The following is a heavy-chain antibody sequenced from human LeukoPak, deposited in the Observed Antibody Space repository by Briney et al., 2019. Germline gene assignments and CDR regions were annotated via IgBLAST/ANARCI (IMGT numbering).Heavy chain of an antibody. D-gene: IGHD3-3*01. V-gene: IGHV4-39*07. CDR1: GGSISSSSYY. CDR2: INHSGST. Sequence: SETLSLTCTVSGGSISSSSYYWGWIRQPPGKGLEWIGEINHSGSTNYNPSLKSRVTISVDTSKNQFSLKLSSVTAADTAVYYCAREPYYDFWSGYLNWFDPWGQGTLVTVSS. CDR3: AREPYYDFWSGYLNWFDP. J-gene: IGHJ5*02.